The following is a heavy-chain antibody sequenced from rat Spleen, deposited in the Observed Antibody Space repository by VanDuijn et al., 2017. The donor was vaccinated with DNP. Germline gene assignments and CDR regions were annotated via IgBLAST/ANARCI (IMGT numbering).Heavy chain of an antibody. CDR3: ARWNSGYYAMDA. CDR1: GFTFSSFP. J-gene: IGHJ4*01. Sequence: EVQLVESGGGLVQPGRSMKLSCAASGFTFSSFPMAWVRHAPKKGLEWVATISTSGSRTYYRDSVKGRFTISRDNARRILYLQMDSLGSEDTATYYCARWNSGYYAMDAWGQGTSVTVSS. CDR2: ISTSGSRT. D-gene: IGHD4-3*01. V-gene: IGHV5-46*01.